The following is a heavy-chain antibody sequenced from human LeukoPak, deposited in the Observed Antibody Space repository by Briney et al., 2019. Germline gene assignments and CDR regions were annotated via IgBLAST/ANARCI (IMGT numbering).Heavy chain of an antibody. CDR1: GFTFSSYS. J-gene: IGHJ4*02. V-gene: IGHV3-21*01. CDR3: ARDPDRYDILTGYYSN. D-gene: IGHD3-9*01. Sequence: GESLKISCAASGFTFSSYSMNWVRQAPGKGLEWVSSISSSSSYIYYADSVKGRFTISRDNAKNSLYLQMNSLRAEDTAVYYCARDPDRYDILTGYYSNWGQGTLVTVSS. CDR2: ISSSSSYI.